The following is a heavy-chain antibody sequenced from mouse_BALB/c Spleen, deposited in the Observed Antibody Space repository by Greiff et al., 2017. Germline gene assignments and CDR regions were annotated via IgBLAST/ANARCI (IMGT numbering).Heavy chain of an antibody. V-gene: IGHV1S22*01. CDR3: TRGFLYYFDY. CDR2: IYPGSGST. Sequence: LQQPGSELVRPGASVKLSCKASGYTFTSYWMHWVKQRHGQGLEWIGNIYPGSGSTNYDEKFKSKGTLTVDTSSSTAYMHLSSLTSADSAVYYCTRGFLYYFDYWGQGTTLTVSS. J-gene: IGHJ2*01. CDR1: GYTFTSYW.